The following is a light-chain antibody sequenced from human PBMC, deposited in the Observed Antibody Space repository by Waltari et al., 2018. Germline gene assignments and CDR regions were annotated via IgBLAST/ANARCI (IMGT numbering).Light chain of an antibody. CDR2: DAS. CDR3: LQYGRSPKT. J-gene: IGKJ1*01. Sequence: EIVLTQSPGTLSLSPGERDTLSCRASQSVGGSYLAWYQHKPGQAPRLLIYDASSPATGIPVRFSGSGSGTDFTLTISRLEPEDFAVYYCLQYGRSPKTFGQGTKVEIK. CDR1: QSVGGSY. V-gene: IGKV3-20*01.